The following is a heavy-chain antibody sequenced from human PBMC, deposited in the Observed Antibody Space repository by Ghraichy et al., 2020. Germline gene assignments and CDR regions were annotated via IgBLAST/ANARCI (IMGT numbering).Heavy chain of an antibody. CDR1: GISITDSF. V-gene: IGHV3-11*01. Sequence: SLNISCVASGISITDSFMSWVRRAPGQGLEWLAYISGTGTLIHYSDSVKGRFTISRDNARKSLYLQMNSLRAEDTAVYYCAKDDSRNSYRFFHYWGLGTQVTVSS. CDR3: AKDDSRNSYRFFHY. CDR2: ISGTGTLI. J-gene: IGHJ4*02. D-gene: IGHD3-22*01.